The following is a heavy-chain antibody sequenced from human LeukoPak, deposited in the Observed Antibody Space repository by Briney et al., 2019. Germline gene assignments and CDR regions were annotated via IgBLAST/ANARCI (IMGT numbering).Heavy chain of an antibody. D-gene: IGHD6-19*01. CDR3: AKGAVAGTEDY. CDR2: IRYEGSNK. V-gene: IGHV3-30*02. Sequence: GGSLRLSCAASGFTFSSYGMHWVRQAPGKGLEWVAFIRYEGSNKYYARSVKGRVTTSRDNSKNTPYLQMNRLRAEDTAVYYCAKGAVAGTEDYWGQGTPVTVSS. J-gene: IGHJ4*02. CDR1: GFTFSSYG.